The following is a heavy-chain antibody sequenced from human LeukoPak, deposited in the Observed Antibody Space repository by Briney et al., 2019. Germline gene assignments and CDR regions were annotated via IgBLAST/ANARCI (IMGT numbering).Heavy chain of an antibody. CDR1: GDNVSSDGVA. V-gene: IGHV6-1*01. J-gene: IGHJ3*01. CDR3: AREWRNGFDF. CDR2: TYYSSRWYN. D-gene: IGHD3-3*01. Sequence: SPTLSLTCAISGDNVSSDGVAWNWIRRSPSRGLEWLGRTYYSSRWYNDYADSVRSRINIYPDTTKNQFSLHLNSVTPEDTAVFYCAREWRNGFDFWAEGTMAPLSS.